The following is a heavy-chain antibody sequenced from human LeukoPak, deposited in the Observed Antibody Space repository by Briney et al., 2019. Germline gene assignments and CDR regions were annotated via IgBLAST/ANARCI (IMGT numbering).Heavy chain of an antibody. Sequence: SETLSLTCAVYGGSFSGYYWSWIRQPPGKGLEWIGEINHSGSTNYNPSLKSRVTISVDTSKNQFSLKLSSVTAADTAVYYCASRYYYDSSGLLNWGQGTLVTVSS. D-gene: IGHD3-22*01. CDR3: ASRYYYDSSGLLN. V-gene: IGHV4-34*01. CDR2: INHSGST. J-gene: IGHJ4*02. CDR1: GGSFSGYY.